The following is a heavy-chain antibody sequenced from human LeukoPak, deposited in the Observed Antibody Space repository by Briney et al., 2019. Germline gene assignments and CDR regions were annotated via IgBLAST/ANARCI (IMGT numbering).Heavy chain of an antibody. V-gene: IGHV1-18*01. CDR2: ISAYNGNT. D-gene: IGHD3-10*01. Sequence: GASVKVSCKASGYTFTSYGISWVRQAPGQGLEWMGWISAYNGNTNYAQKLQGRVTMTTDTSTSTAYMELRSLRSDDTAVYYCARVVTLVRGVHTRQYYYYYMDVWGKGTTVTISS. CDR1: GYTFTSYG. J-gene: IGHJ6*03. CDR3: ARVVTLVRGVHTRQYYYYYMDV.